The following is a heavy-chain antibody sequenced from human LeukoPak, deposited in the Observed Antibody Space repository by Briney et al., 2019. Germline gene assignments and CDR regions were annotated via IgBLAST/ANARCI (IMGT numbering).Heavy chain of an antibody. CDR1: GFTFDDYA. Sequence: PGRSLRLSCAASGFTFDDYAMHWVRQAPGKGLEWVSGISWNSGSIVYADSVKGRFTISRDNAKNSLYLQMNSLRAEDMALYYCAKDMRRLAAAGTSFDIWGQGTMVTVSS. V-gene: IGHV3-9*03. CDR3: AKDMRRLAAAGTSFDI. D-gene: IGHD6-13*01. CDR2: ISWNSGSI. J-gene: IGHJ3*02.